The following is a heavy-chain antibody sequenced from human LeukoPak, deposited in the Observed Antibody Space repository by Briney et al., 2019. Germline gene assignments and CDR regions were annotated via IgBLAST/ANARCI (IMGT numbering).Heavy chain of an antibody. CDR2: IIPIFGTA. CDR3: TYDSSGYYYAFDI. J-gene: IGHJ3*02. V-gene: IGHV1-69*13. CDR1: GYTFTSYA. Sequence: ASVKVSCKASGYTFTSYAMNWVRQAPGQGLEWMGGIIPIFGTANYAQKFQGRVTITADESTSTAYMELSSLRSEDTAVYYCTYDSSGYYYAFDIWGQGTMVTVSS. D-gene: IGHD3-22*01.